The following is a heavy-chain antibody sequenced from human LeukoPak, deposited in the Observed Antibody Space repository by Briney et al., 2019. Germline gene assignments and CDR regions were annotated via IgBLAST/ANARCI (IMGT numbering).Heavy chain of an antibody. Sequence: PGGSLRLSCVASGFTFSDHYMDWVRQAPGKGLEWVGRTRNKANSYTTEYAASVKGRFTISRDDSKNSLYLQMNSLKTEDTAVYYCARVQVGDYGEWDNWGQGTLVTVSS. D-gene: IGHD4-17*01. J-gene: IGHJ4*02. CDR2: TRNKANSYTT. CDR3: ARVQVGDYGEWDN. V-gene: IGHV3-72*01. CDR1: GFTFSDHY.